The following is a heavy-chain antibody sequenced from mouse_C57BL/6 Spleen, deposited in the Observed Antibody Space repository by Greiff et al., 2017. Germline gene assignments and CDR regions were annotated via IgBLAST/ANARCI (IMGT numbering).Heavy chain of an antibody. CDR2: ISYDGSN. V-gene: IGHV3-6*01. D-gene: IGHD2-5*01. Sequence: VQLQQSGPGLVKPSQSLSLTCSVTGYSITSGYYWNWIRQFPGNKLEWMGYISYDGSNNYNPSLKNRISITRDTSKNQFFLKLNSVTTEDTATYYCARGPYSNPWYFDVRGTGTTVTVSS. J-gene: IGHJ1*03. CDR3: ARGPYSNPWYFDV. CDR1: GYSITSGYY.